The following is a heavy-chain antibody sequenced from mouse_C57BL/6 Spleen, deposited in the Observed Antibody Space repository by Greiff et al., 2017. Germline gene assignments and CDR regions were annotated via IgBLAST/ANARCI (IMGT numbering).Heavy chain of an antibody. CDR3: ARDAYYSNYVGYFDY. D-gene: IGHD2-5*01. CDR1: GYTFTDYN. V-gene: IGHV1-18*01. J-gene: IGHJ2*01. CDR2: INPNNGGT. Sequence: EVQLQQSGPELVKPGASVKIPCKASGYTFTDYNMDWVKQSHGQSLEWIGDINPNNGGTIYNQKFKGKATLTVDKSSSTAYMELRSLTSEDTAVYYCARDAYYSNYVGYFDYWGQGTTLTGSS.